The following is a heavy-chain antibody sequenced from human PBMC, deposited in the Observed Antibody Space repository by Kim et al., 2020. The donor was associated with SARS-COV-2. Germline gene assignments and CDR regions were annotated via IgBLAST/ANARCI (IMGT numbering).Heavy chain of an antibody. D-gene: IGHD5-18*01. V-gene: IGHV4-34*01. CDR3: ASKRGYIHGGWDY. Sequence: SYNPSIKSRVTLSLDTSKNRVSLKLTSVTAADAALYYCASKRGYIHGGWDYWGQGTQVTVSS. J-gene: IGHJ4*02.